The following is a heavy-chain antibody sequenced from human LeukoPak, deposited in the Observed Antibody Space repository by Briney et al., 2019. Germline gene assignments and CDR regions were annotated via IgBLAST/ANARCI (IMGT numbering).Heavy chain of an antibody. J-gene: IGHJ6*02. D-gene: IGHD5-24*01. CDR2: MNPNSGNT. CDR3: ARSREMATIYYYYYYGMDV. Sequence: ASVKVSCKASGYTFTSYDINWVRQATGQGLEWMGWMNPNSGNTGYAQKFQGRVTMTRNTSISTAYMELSSLRSEDTAVYYCARSREMATIYYYYYYGMDVWGQGTTVTVPS. V-gene: IGHV1-8*01. CDR1: GYTFTSYD.